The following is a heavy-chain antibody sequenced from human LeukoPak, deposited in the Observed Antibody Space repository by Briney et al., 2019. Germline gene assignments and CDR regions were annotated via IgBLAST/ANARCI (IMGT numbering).Heavy chain of an antibody. CDR2: ISYDGSNK. D-gene: IGHD3-9*01. CDR3: ARDSQARYFEGGAFDI. CDR1: GFTFSSYA. V-gene: IGHV3-30*04. J-gene: IGHJ3*02. Sequence: GRSLRLSCAASGFTFSSYAMHWVRQAPGKGLEWVAVISYDGSNKYYPDSVKGRFTISRDNSKNTLYLQMNSLRAEDTAVYYCARDSQARYFEGGAFDIWGQGTMVTVPS.